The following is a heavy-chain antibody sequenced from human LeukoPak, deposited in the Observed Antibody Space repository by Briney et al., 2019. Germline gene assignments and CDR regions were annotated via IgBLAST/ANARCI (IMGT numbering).Heavy chain of an antibody. D-gene: IGHD6-19*01. CDR3: ARGTVAVAGNWFDP. CDR1: GGSISSDNW. Sequence: SGTLSLTCAVSGGSISSDNWWSWVRQPPGKGLEWIGEIYHSGSTNYNPSLKSRVSISVDKSKNQFSLKLSSVTAADTAVYYCARGTVAVAGNWFDPWGQGTLVTVSS. J-gene: IGHJ5*02. CDR2: IYHSGST. V-gene: IGHV4-4*02.